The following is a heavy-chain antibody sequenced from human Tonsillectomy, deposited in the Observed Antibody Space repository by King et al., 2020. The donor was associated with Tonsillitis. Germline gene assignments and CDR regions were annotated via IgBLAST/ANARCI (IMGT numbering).Heavy chain of an antibody. CDR1: GGSISSYY. Sequence: VQLQESGPGLVKPSETLSLTCSVSGGSISSYYWSWIRQPPGKGLEWIGFIYYTGSTSYNPSLKSRVTISVDTSNNQFSLKLSSVTAADSAVYYCARGGAAGRAFDIWGQGTMVTVSS. J-gene: IGHJ3*02. V-gene: IGHV4-59*01. D-gene: IGHD6-13*01. CDR3: ARGGAAGRAFDI. CDR2: IYYTGST.